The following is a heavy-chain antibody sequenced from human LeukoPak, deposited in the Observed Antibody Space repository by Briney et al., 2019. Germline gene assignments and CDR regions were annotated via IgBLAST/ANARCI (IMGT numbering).Heavy chain of an antibody. CDR1: GFTFSSYA. CDR3: AKWGGSPVYYDSSGYKYYFDY. Sequence: GGSLRLSCAASGFTFSSYAMSWVRQAPGKGLEWVSAISGSGGSTYYADSVKGRFTISRDNSKNTLYLQMNSLRAEDTAVYYCAKWGGSPVYYDSSGYKYYFDYWGQGTLGTVSS. D-gene: IGHD3-22*01. V-gene: IGHV3-23*01. CDR2: ISGSGGST. J-gene: IGHJ4*02.